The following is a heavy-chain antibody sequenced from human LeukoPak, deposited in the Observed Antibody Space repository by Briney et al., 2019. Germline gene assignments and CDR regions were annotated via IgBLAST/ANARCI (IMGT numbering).Heavy chain of an antibody. D-gene: IGHD3-3*01. V-gene: IGHV4-39*01. Sequence: SETLSLTCTVSGGSISSSNWYGGWIRQPPGKGLEWIGSIYYSGKTYYNPSLKSRVTTSVDTSKNQFSLKVNSVTAADTAVYYCASDSPGGFLEWYYFDYWGQGTLVTVSS. CDR2: IYYSGKT. J-gene: IGHJ4*02. CDR1: GGSISSSNWY. CDR3: ASDSPGGFLEWYYFDY.